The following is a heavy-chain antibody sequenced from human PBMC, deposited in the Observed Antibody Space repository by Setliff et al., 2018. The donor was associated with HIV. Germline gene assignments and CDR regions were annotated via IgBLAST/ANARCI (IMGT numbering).Heavy chain of an antibody. CDR2: IFHSGST. V-gene: IGHV4-38-2*01. CDR1: GYSISSGYY. D-gene: IGHD3-3*01. J-gene: IGHJ6*03. CDR3: ARAGRITIFGVVGGYMDV. Sequence: LSLTCAVSGYSISSGYYWGWIRQPPGKGLEWIGRIFHSGSTYYNPSLKSRVTVSIDTSKNLFSLNLSSVTAADTAVYYCARAGRITIFGVVGGYMDVWGKGTTVTVSS.